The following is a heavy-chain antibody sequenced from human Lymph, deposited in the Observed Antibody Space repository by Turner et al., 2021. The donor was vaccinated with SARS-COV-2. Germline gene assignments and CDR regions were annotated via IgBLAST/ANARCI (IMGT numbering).Heavy chain of an antibody. Sequence: QVQLVESGGGVVQPGRSLRLSCAASGFTFSTYAIYWVRQAPGKGLEWVAVISYDGSNKYYADSVKGRFTISRDNSKNTLYLQMNSLRAEDTAVYYCARYASGGYFHYGMDVWGQGTTVTVSS. CDR1: GFTFSTYA. CDR2: ISYDGSNK. CDR3: ARYASGGYFHYGMDV. V-gene: IGHV3-30*04. D-gene: IGHD3-10*01. J-gene: IGHJ6*02.